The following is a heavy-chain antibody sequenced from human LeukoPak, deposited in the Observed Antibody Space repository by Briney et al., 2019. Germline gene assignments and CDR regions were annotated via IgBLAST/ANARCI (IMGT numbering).Heavy chain of an antibody. J-gene: IGHJ4*02. CDR2: IYYSGST. Sequence: SQTLPLTCTVSGGSISSGSYYCSWIRQPAGKGLEWIGYIYYSGSTNYNPSLKSRVTISVDTSKNHFSLKRSSVTAADTAVYYCARDADYYDSSGYRLLDYWGQGTLVTVSS. CDR1: GGSISSGSYY. D-gene: IGHD3-22*01. CDR3: ARDADYYDSSGYRLLDY. V-gene: IGHV4-61*09.